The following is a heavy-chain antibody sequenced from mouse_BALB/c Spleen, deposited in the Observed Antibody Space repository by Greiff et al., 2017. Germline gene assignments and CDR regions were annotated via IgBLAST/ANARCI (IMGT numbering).Heavy chain of an antibody. V-gene: IGHV5-9-3*01. CDR2: ISSGGSYT. D-gene: IGHD1-1*01. CDR3: ARRYGSSYGWYFDV. J-gene: IGHJ1*01. Sequence: EVQLVESGGGLVKPGGSLKLSCAASGFTFSSYAMSWVRQTPEKRLEWVATISSGGSYTYYPDSVKGRFTISRDNAKNTLYLQMSSLRSEDTAMYYCARRYGSSYGWYFDVWGAGTTVTVSS. CDR1: GFTFSSYA.